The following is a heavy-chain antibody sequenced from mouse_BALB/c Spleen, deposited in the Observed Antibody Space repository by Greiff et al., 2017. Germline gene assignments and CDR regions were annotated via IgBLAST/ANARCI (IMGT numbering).Heavy chain of an antibody. D-gene: IGHD1-2*01. V-gene: IGHV1-14*01. J-gene: IGHJ2*01. CDR3: ASSTATFSFDY. CDR1: GYTFTSYV. Sequence: VQLQQSGPELVKPGASVKMSCKASGYTFTSYVMHWVKQKPGQGLEWIGYINPYNDGTKYNEKFKGKATLTSDKSSSTAYMELSSLTSEDSAVYYCASSTATFSFDYWGQGTTLTVSS. CDR2: INPYNDGT.